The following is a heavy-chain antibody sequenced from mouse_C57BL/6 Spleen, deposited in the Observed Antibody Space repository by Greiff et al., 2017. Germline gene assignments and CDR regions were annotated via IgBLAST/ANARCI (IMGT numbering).Heavy chain of an antibody. D-gene: IGHD1-1*01. V-gene: IGHV1-69*01. J-gene: IGHJ2*01. Sequence: VQLQQSGAELVMPGASVKLSCKASGYTFTSYWMHWVKQRPGQGLEWIGEIDPSDSYTNYNQKFKGKSTLTVDKSSSTAYMQLSSLTSEDSAVYYCARGDYYPFGYRGQGTTLTDCS. CDR2: IDPSDSYT. CDR3: ARGDYYPFGY. CDR1: GYTFTSYW.